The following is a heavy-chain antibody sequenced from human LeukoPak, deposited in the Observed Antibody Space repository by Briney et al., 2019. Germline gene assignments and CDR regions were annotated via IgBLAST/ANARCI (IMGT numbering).Heavy chain of an antibody. CDR2: IYYSGGT. CDR3: ATDRGVAVALDAFDI. J-gene: IGHJ3*02. CDR1: GGSISSYS. D-gene: IGHD6-19*01. Sequence: SETLSLTXTVSGGSISSYSWSWVRQPPGEGLEWIGDIYYSGGTNYNPSLKSRVTISVDTSKNQFSLRLSSVTAADTAVYYCATDRGVAVALDAFDIWGQGTMVTVSS. V-gene: IGHV4-59*01.